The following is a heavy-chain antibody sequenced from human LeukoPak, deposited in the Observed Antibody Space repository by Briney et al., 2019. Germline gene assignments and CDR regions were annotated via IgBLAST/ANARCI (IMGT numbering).Heavy chain of an antibody. CDR1: GFTFSSYS. CDR2: ISSSSSYI. V-gene: IGHV3-21*01. D-gene: IGHD3-9*01. Sequence: PGGSLRLSCAASGFTFSSYSMNWVRQAPGKGLEWVSSISSSSSYIYYADSVKGRFTISRDNAKNSLYLQMNSLRAEDTAVYYCASDTISPAGRGSDYWGQGTLVTVSS. J-gene: IGHJ4*02. CDR3: ASDTISPAGRGSDY.